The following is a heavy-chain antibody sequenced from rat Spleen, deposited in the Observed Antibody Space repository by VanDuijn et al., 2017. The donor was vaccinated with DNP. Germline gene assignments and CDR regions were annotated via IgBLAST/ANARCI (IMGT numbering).Heavy chain of an antibody. D-gene: IGHD1-11*01. V-gene: IGHV5-31*01. Sequence: EVQLVESDGGLVQPGRSLKLSCVASGFTFNNYWMTWIRQAPGKGLEWVASIHNTGGTTYYPASLKGRFTISRDNANSTLNLQMTSLRSEDTATYYCTRVPRWGGYRDVLDAWGQGASVTVSS. CDR2: IHNTGGTT. CDR3: TRVPRWGGYRDVLDA. J-gene: IGHJ4*01. CDR1: GFTFNNYW.